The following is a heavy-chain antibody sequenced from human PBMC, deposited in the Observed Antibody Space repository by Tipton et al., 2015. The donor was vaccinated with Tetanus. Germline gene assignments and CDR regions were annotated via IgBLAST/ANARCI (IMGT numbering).Heavy chain of an antibody. V-gene: IGHV4-39*01. CDR1: GGSLTSGTYY. CDR3: ATQTDNWFDP. Sequence: TLSLTCEVSGGSLTSGTYYWGWIRQPPGKGLEWIGNIYYSGTTYYNASLESRVTISIHPSKNQFSMKLTSVTAADTAAYYCATQTDNWFDPWGQGTLVTVSS. J-gene: IGHJ5*02. CDR2: IYYSGTT.